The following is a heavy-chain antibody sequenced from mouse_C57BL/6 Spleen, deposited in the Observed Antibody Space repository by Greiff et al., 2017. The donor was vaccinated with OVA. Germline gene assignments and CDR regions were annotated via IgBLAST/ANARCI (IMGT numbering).Heavy chain of an antibody. J-gene: IGHJ4*01. D-gene: IGHD1-2*01. CDR3: ARTTASWMDY. V-gene: IGHV1-54*01. Sequence: VQLQQSGAELVRPGTSVTVSCKASGYAFTNYLIEWVKQRPGQGLEWIGVINPGSGGTNYNEKFKGKATLTADKSSSTAYMQLSSLTSEDSAVYFCARTTASWMDYWGQGTSVTVSS. CDR1: GYAFTNYL. CDR2: INPGSGGT.